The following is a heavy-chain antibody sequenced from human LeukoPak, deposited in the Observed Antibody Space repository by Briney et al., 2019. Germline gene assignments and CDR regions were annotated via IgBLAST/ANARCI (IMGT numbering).Heavy chain of an antibody. D-gene: IGHD2-2*02. CDR1: GFTFSSYA. CDR2: ISGSGGST. J-gene: IGHJ1*01. V-gene: IGHV3-23*01. CDR3: ASPDIVVVPATIREEYFQH. Sequence: GGSLRLSCAASGFTFSSYAMSWVRQAPGKGLEWVSAISGSGGSTYYADSVKGRFTISRDNSKNTLYLQMNSLRAEDTAVYYCASPDIVVVPATIREEYFQHWGQGTLVTVSS.